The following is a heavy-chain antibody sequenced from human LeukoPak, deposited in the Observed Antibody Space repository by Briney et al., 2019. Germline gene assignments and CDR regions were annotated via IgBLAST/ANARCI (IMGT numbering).Heavy chain of an antibody. D-gene: IGHD5-24*01. CDR3: AKSGYNRFDY. V-gene: IGHV3-48*03. J-gene: IGHJ4*02. CDR1: GFTFSSYE. CDR2: ISSSGSTI. Sequence: PGGSLRLSCAASGFTFSSYEMNWVRQAPGKGLEWVSYISSSGSTIYYADSVKGRFTISRDKSKNTLYLQMNSLRAEDTAVYFCAKSGYNRFDYWGQGTLVTVSS.